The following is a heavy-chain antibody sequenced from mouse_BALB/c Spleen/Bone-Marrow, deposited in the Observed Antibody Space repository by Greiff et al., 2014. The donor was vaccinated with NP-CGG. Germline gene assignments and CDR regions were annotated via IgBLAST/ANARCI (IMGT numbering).Heavy chain of an antibody. CDR3: ARVLGRLF. V-gene: IGHV1-54*01. Sequence: VQLQQSGAEVVRPGTSVKVSCKASGYAFTNYLIEWIKQRPGQGLEWIGLINPGSGGTNYNEKFKGKATLTADKSSSTAYMQLSSLTSDASAFYFCARVLGRLFGGQGPRVTVSA. CDR1: GYAFTNYL. CDR2: INPGSGGT. D-gene: IGHD4-1*01. J-gene: IGHJ3*01.